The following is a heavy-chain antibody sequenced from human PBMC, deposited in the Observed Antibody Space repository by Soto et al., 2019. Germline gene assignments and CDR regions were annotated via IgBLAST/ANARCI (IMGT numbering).Heavy chain of an antibody. CDR2: INAGNDNT. D-gene: IGHD2-2*01. Sequence: QVQLVQSGAEEKKPGASVKVSCKASGYTFTNYALHWVRQAPGQRLEWMGWINAGNDNTKYSQKFQGRGTITRDTSGSTAYMERSSLRSEDTAVYYCARGDCVGPSCYQVHYYGLDVWGQGTTVTVSS. CDR3: ARGDCVGPSCYQVHYYGLDV. CDR1: GYTFTNYA. J-gene: IGHJ6*02. V-gene: IGHV1-3*05.